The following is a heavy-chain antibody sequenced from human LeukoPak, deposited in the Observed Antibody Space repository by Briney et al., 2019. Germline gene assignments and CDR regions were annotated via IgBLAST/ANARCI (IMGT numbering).Heavy chain of an antibody. J-gene: IGHJ6*02. Sequence: SETLSLTCVVSGGSININNCYSWVRQSPGKGLEWIGEVCPRGGINYNPSLKTRVSISPDRSRNQFSLTMISLTAADTAVYYCVRVLGRYQEGMDVWGPGITVTVSS. CDR3: VRVLGRYQEGMDV. CDR1: GGSININNC. V-gene: IGHV4-4*02. D-gene: IGHD1-26*01. CDR2: VCPRGGI.